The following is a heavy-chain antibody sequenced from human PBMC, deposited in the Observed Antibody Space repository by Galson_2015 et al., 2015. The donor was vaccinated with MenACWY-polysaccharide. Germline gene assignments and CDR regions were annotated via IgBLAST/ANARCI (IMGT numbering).Heavy chain of an antibody. D-gene: IGHD3-10*01. V-gene: IGHV2-5*02. CDR2: IYWDDDK. J-gene: IGHJ4*02. Sequence: PALVKPTQTLTLTCTFSGFSFSTSGVGVGWIRQPPGKALEWLALIYWDDDKRYSPSLNNRLTITKDTSKNQVVLTMTNMDPVDTATYYCAHSTKVFRGAYYFDYWGQGTLVTVS. CDR3: AHSTKVFRGAYYFDY. CDR1: GFSFSTSGVG.